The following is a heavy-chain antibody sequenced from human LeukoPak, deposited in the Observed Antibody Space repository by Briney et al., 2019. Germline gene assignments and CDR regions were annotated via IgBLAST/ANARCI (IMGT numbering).Heavy chain of an antibody. CDR3: AREPYPIRYDILTPGSYGMDV. Sequence: ASVKVSCKASGYTCTGYYMHWVRQAPGQGLEWMGWINPNSGGRNYAQKFQGRVTMTRDTSISTAYMELSRLRSDDTAVYYCAREPYPIRYDILTPGSYGMDVWGQGTTVTVSS. D-gene: IGHD3-9*01. J-gene: IGHJ6*02. CDR1: GYTCTGYY. CDR2: INPNSGGR. V-gene: IGHV1-2*02.